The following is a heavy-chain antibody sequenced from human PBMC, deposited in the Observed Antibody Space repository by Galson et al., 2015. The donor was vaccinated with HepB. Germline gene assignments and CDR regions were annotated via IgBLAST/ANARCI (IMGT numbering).Heavy chain of an antibody. D-gene: IGHD2-2*02. CDR2: ISGRGDRT. CDR1: GFTFSGYA. J-gene: IGHJ4*02. V-gene: IGHV3-23*01. CDR3: ITEKGAIQEWKGAFDF. Sequence: SLRLSCAASGFTFSGYAMTWVRQAPGKGLEWVSSISGRGDRTNYADSVKGRFTISRDNSKNTLSLQMNSLKIEDTAVYYCITEKGAIQEWKGAFDFWGQGTLVTVSS.